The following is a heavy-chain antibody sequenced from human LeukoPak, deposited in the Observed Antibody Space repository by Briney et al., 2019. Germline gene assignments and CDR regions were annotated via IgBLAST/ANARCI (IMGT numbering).Heavy chain of an antibody. Sequence: GGSLRLSCAASGFTFSSYSMNWVRQAPGKGLEWVSSISSSSSYIYYADSVKGRFTISRDNAKNSLYLQMNSLRAEDTAVYYCARDYYDFWSGYPRDYFDYWGQGTLVTVSS. D-gene: IGHD3-3*01. CDR3: ARDYYDFWSGYPRDYFDY. J-gene: IGHJ4*02. CDR1: GFTFSSYS. V-gene: IGHV3-21*01. CDR2: ISSSSSYI.